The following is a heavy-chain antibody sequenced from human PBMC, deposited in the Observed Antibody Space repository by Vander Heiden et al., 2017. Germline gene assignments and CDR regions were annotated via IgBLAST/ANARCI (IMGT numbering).Heavy chain of an antibody. CDR2: ISYDGSNK. J-gene: IGHJ3*02. CDR1: GSTFSSYA. Sequence: QVELVESGGGVVKPGRSLRLSCEASGSTFSSYAIHWRRQAPGKGLEWVAVISYDGSNKYYADSVKGRFTISRDNSMNTLYLQMNSLGAEDTAVYYCARDQGGGIMDAFDIWGQGTMVTVSS. V-gene: IGHV3-30*01. CDR3: ARDQGGGIMDAFDI. D-gene: IGHD3-10*01.